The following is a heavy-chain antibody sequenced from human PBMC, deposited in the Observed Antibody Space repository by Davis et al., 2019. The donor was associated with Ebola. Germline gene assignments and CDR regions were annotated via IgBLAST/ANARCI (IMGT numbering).Heavy chain of an antibody. Sequence: ASVKVSCKASGYTFTSYGISWVRQAPGQGLEWMGWISAYNGNTNYAQKLQGRVTMTTDTSTSTAYMELRSLRSDDTAVYYCARAVDTAMLYYYYGMDVWGQGTTVTVSS. V-gene: IGHV1-18*01. CDR1: GYTFTSYG. CDR3: ARAVDTAMLYYYYGMDV. CDR2: ISAYNGNT. J-gene: IGHJ6*02. D-gene: IGHD5-18*01.